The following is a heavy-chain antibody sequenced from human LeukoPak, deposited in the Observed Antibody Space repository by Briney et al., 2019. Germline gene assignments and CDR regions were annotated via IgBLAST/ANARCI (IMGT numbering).Heavy chain of an antibody. D-gene: IGHD5-18*01. CDR3: AKGEGYSYGYFDY. CDR1: GFTFSSYG. Sequence: GGSLRLSCAASGFTFSSYGMHWVRQAPGKGLEWVAFIRYDGSNKYYADPVKGRFTISRDNSKNTLYLQMNSLRAEDTAVYYCAKGEGYSYGYFDYWGQGTLVTVSS. CDR2: IRYDGSNK. J-gene: IGHJ4*02. V-gene: IGHV3-30*02.